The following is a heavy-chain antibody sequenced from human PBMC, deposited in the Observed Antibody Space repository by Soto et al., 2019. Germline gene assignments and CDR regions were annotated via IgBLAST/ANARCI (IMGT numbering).Heavy chain of an antibody. Sequence: ASVKVSCKASGYTFTSYAMHWVRQAPGQRLEWMGWINAGNGNTKYSQKFQGRVTITRDTSASTAYMELSSLRSEDTAVYYCASANLRYFDWLLFPFDYWGQGTLVTVSS. D-gene: IGHD3-9*01. J-gene: IGHJ4*02. CDR1: GYTFTSYA. CDR2: INAGNGNT. V-gene: IGHV1-3*01. CDR3: ASANLRYFDWLLFPFDY.